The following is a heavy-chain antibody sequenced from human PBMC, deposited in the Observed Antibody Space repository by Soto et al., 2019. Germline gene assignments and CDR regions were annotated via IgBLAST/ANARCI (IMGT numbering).Heavy chain of an antibody. J-gene: IGHJ4*02. CDR3: AKRHTTVATPANYFDY. CDR1: ESTFRSYS. V-gene: IGHV3-23*01. D-gene: IGHD1-1*01. CDR2: LTSAGST. Sequence: GGSLRLSCAASESTFRSYSMSWVRQAPGKGLEWVSSLTSAGSTYYADSVKGRFTISRDDSKNTLFLQMNSLRAEDTALYYCAKRHTTVATPANYFDYWGQGTLVTVSS.